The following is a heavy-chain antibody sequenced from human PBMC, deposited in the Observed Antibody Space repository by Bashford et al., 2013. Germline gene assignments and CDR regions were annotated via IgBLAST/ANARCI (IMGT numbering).Heavy chain of an antibody. CDR2: MNPNSGNT. J-gene: IGHJ4*02. CDR1: GYTFTSYD. D-gene: IGHD2-21*02. Sequence: VASVKVSCKASGYTFTSYDINWVRQATGQGLEWMGWMNPNSGNTGYAQKFQGRVTMTRNTSISTAYMELSSLRSEDTAVYYCARGGHIVVVTAISYDYWGQGTLVTVSS. CDR3: ARGGHIVVVTAISYDY. V-gene: IGHV1-8*01.